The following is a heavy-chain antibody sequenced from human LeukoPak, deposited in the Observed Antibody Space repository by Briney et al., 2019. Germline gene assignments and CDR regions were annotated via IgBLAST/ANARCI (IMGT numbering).Heavy chain of an antibody. CDR2: INSDGIRT. D-gene: IGHD4-17*01. CDR3: ARGGYGAYYFDL. V-gene: IGHV3-74*01. J-gene: IGHJ2*01. Sequence: GGSLRLSCAASGFTFSNYWMHWVRQAPGKGLGWVSRINSDGIRTNYADSVKGRFTISRDNAENTLYLQMNSLRAEDTAVYYCARGGYGAYYFDLWGRGTLVTVSS. CDR1: GFTFSNYW.